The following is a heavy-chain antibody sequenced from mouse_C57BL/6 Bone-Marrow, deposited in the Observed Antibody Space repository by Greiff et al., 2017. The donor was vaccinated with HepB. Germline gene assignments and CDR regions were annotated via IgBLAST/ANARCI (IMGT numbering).Heavy chain of an antibody. J-gene: IGHJ1*03. Sequence: QVQLQQPGAELVMPGASVKLSCKASGYTFTSYWMHWVKQRSGQGLEWIGEIDPSDSYTNYNQKFKGKSTLTVDKSSSTAYMQLSSLTSEDSAVYYCAREGLITFDVWGTGTTVTVSS. CDR1: GYTFTSYW. V-gene: IGHV1-69*01. CDR2: IDPSDSYT. CDR3: AREGLITFDV. D-gene: IGHD1-1*01.